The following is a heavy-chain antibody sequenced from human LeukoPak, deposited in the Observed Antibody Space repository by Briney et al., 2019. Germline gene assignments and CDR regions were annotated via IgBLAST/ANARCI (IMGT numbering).Heavy chain of an antibody. J-gene: IGHJ5*02. Sequence: GGSLRLSCATPGHTFSNYAMTWVRQAPRKGLDWDSSIRGDGGGAVYTDSVKDRFTTSSDNSRHMLYQQINSLRDEHTAFSDCTKVPNGDYIGAFDPWGQGTLVTVSS. CDR2: IRGDGGGA. CDR3: TKVPNGDYIGAFDP. D-gene: IGHD4-17*01. V-gene: IGHV3-23*01. CDR1: GHTFSNYA.